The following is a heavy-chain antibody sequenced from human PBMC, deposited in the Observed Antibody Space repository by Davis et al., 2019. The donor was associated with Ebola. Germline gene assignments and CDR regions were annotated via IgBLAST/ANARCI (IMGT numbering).Heavy chain of an antibody. CDR2: IYYSGST. V-gene: IGHV4-59*08. CDR3: ARRGSGGRSMDV. J-gene: IGHJ6*02. CDR1: GGSISSYY. D-gene: IGHD1-26*01. Sequence: SETLSLTCTVSGGSISSYYWSWIRPPPGKGLEWIGYIYYSGSTNYNPSLKSRVTISVDTSKNQFSLKLSSVTAADTAVYFCARRGSGGRSMDVWGQGTTVTVSS.